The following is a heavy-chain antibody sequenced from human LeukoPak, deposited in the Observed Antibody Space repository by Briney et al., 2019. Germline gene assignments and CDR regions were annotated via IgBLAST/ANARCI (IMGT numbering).Heavy chain of an antibody. CDR3: ARDHLPGIVVADRDY. V-gene: IGHV3-7*03. J-gene: IGHJ4*02. Sequence: GGSLRLSCAASGFTFSSYWMSWVRQAPGKGLEWVANIKQDGSEKYYVDSVKGRFTISRDNAKNTLYLQINSLRAEDTAVYYCARDHLPGIVVADRDYWGQGTLVTVSS. D-gene: IGHD6-19*01. CDR1: GFTFSSYW. CDR2: IKQDGSEK.